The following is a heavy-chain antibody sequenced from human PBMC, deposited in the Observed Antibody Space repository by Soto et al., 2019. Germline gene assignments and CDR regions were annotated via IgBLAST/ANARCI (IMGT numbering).Heavy chain of an antibody. J-gene: IGHJ4*02. CDR1: GFSLSTSGVG. CDR3: AHSSGAAAGTELFDY. CDR2: IYWDDDK. Sequence: QITLKESGPTLVKPTQTLTLTCTFSGFSLSTSGVGVGWIRQPPGKALEWLALIYWDDDKRYSPSLKSRLTIPKDPTKNQMVLTMTNMDPVDTATYYCAHSSGAAAGTELFDYWGQGTLVTVSS. V-gene: IGHV2-5*02. D-gene: IGHD6-13*01.